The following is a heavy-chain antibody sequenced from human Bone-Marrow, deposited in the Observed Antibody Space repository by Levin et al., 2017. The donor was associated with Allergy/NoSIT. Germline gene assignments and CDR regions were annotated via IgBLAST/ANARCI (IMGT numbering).Heavy chain of an antibody. D-gene: IGHD6-19*01. CDR2: ISSDGSST. CDR1: GFIFSNYW. CDR3: ARAQAVTGTGGYY. V-gene: IGHV3-74*01. Sequence: PGGSLRLSCAASGFIFSNYWMHWVRQAPGKGLVWVSRISSDGSSTSYADSVKGRFTISRDNAKNTTYLQMNSLRAEDTAVYYCARAQAVTGTGGYYWGQGTLVTVSS. J-gene: IGHJ4*02.